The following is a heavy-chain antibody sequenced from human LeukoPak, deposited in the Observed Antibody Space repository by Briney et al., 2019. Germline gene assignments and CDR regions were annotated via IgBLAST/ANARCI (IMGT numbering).Heavy chain of an antibody. D-gene: IGHD2-15*01. Sequence: GASVKVSCKASGYTFTSYDINWVRQATGQGLEWMGWMNPNSGNTGYAQKFQGRVTITRNTSISTTYMELSSLRSEDTAVYYCARVGGYCSGGSCYSIGYWGQGTLVTVSS. CDR1: GYTFTSYD. CDR3: ARVGGYCSGGSCYSIGY. J-gene: IGHJ4*02. CDR2: MNPNSGNT. V-gene: IGHV1-8*03.